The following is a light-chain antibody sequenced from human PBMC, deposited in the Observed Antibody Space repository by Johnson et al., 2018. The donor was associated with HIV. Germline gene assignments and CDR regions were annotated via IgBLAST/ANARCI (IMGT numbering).Light chain of an antibody. Sequence: QSVLTQPPSVSAASGQKVTISCSGSTSNIGNNYVSWYQQLPGTAPKLLIYDNNNRSSGIPDRISGSKSGTSATLGITRLQTGDEADDYCGTWDSGLSAGNVFGTGTKVTV. CDR1: TSNIGNNY. V-gene: IGLV1-51*01. J-gene: IGLJ1*01. CDR2: DNN. CDR3: GTWDSGLSAGNV.